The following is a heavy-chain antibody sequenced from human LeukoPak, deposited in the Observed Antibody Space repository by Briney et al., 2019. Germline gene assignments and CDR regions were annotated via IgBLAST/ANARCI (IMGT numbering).Heavy chain of an antibody. CDR3: AKRGDCSGTCTYDY. CDR1: GFTFSNYA. CDR2: VGGSGVKT. Sequence: GGSLRLSCAASGFTFSNYAIHWVRQAPGKGLEWVSIVGGSGVKTYYADSVKGRFTISRDNSKNTVYLQMNSLRAEDTAVYYCAKRGDCSGTCTYDYWGQGTLVTVSS. V-gene: IGHV3-23*01. J-gene: IGHJ4*02. D-gene: IGHD2-2*01.